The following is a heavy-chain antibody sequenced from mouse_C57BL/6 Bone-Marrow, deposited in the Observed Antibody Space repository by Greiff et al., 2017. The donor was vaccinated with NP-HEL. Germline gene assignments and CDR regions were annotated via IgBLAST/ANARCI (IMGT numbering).Heavy chain of an antibody. D-gene: IGHD1-1*01. J-gene: IGHJ2*01. CDR2: INPYNGGT. V-gene: IGHV1-19*01. Sequence: VQLQQSGPVLVKPGASVKMSCKASGYTFTDYYMNWVKQSHGQSLEWIGVINPYNGGTSYNQKFKGKATLTVDKSSSTAYMELNSLTSEDSAVYYCARKGPTVVASGDYWGQGTTLTVSS. CDR1: GYTFTDYY. CDR3: ARKGPTVVASGDY.